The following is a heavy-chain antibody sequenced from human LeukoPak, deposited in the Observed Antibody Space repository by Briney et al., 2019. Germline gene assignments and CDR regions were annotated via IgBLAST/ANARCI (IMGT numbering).Heavy chain of an antibody. J-gene: IGHJ4*02. CDR1: GFTFGDYA. V-gene: IGHV3-49*03. Sequence: PGGSLRLSCTASGFTFGDYAMSWFRQAPGKGLEWVGFIRSKAYGGTTEYAASVKGRFTISRDDSKSIAYLQMNSLKTEDTAVYYCTRDRPDGDGDPYYFDYWGQGTLVTVSS. CDR3: TRDRPDGDGDPYYFDY. D-gene: IGHD4-17*01. CDR2: IRSKAYGGTT.